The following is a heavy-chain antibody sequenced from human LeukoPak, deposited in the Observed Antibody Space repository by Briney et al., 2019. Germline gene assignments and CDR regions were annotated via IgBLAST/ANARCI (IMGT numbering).Heavy chain of an antibody. CDR1: GFTFSSYG. Sequence: GRSLRLSCAASGFTFSSYGMHWVRQAPGKGLEWVAVISYDGSNKYYADSVKGRFTISRDNSKNTLYLQMNSLRAEDTAVYYCAKNPWGSGYAYYFDYWGQGTLVTVSS. V-gene: IGHV3-30*18. CDR2: ISYDGSNK. CDR3: AKNPWGSGYAYYFDY. J-gene: IGHJ4*02. D-gene: IGHD5-12*01.